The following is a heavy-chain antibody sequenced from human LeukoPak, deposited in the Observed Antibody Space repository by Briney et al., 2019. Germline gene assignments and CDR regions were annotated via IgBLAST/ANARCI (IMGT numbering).Heavy chain of an antibody. Sequence: PGGSLRLSCAASGFTFSTYWMAWVRQAPGKGLEWVANIKEDESAKHQADSVKGRFTISRDNAQNLVYLQMSRLRGEDTAVYYCARDVGVSLDHWGRGTLVTVSS. V-gene: IGHV3-7*01. CDR1: GFTFSTYW. CDR3: ARDVGVSLDH. CDR2: IKEDESAK. J-gene: IGHJ4*02.